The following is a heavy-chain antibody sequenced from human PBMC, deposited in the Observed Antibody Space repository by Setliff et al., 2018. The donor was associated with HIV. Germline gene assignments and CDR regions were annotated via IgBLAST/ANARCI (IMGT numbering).Heavy chain of an antibody. Sequence: ASVKVSCKASGYTFTSYAMNWVRPAPGQGLEWLGCTNTNAGNPTYAQGFTGRFVFSLDTSVSTAYLQISSLKSEDTAVYYCARGRAAAVNKAGYYYYMDVWGKGTTVTVSS. CDR3: ARGRAAAVNKAGYYYYMDV. CDR2: TNTNAGNP. CDR1: GYTFTSYA. J-gene: IGHJ6*03. D-gene: IGHD6-13*01. V-gene: IGHV7-4-1*02.